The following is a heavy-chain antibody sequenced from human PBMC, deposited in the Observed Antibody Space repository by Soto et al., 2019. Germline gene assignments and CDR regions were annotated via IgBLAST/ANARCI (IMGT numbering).Heavy chain of an antibody. CDR1: GYTFTSYG. J-gene: IGHJ2*01. Sequence: ASVKVSCKASGYTFTSYGISWVRQDPGQGLEWMGWISAYNGNTNYAQKLQGRVTMTTDTSTSTAYMELRSLRSDDTAVYYCARGVVDFWSGKDWYFDLWGRGTLVTVSS. CDR3: ARGVVDFWSGKDWYFDL. V-gene: IGHV1-18*01. CDR2: ISAYNGNT. D-gene: IGHD3-3*01.